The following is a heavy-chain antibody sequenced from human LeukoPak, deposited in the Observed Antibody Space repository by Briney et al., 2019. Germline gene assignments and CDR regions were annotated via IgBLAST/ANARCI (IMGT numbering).Heavy chain of an antibody. V-gene: IGHV4-4*07. CDR2: IYASGNT. D-gene: IGHD2-21*02. CDR1: GGSISSYY. J-gene: IGHJ4*02. CDR3: ARQGVATAIDY. Sequence: PSETLSLTCTVSGGSISSYYWSWIRQPAGKGLEWIGRIYASGNTNYNASLKSRVTMSVDTSKNLFALKLSSVTAADTAVYYCARQGVATAIDYWGQGTLVTVSS.